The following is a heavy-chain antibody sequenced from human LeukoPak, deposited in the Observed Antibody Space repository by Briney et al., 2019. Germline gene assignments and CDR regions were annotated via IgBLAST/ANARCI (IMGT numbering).Heavy chain of an antibody. J-gene: IGHJ3*02. V-gene: IGHV4-4*07. D-gene: IGHD5-12*01. Sequence: SETLSLTCIVSGGSISSYSWTWIRQPAGEGLEWIGRIYTSGTTNYNPPLKSRVTMSVDTSKNQFSLKLSSVTAADTAVYYCAGEAGGGYARAFDIWGQGTMVTVSS. CDR2: IYTSGTT. CDR1: GGSISSYS. CDR3: AGEAGGGYARAFDI.